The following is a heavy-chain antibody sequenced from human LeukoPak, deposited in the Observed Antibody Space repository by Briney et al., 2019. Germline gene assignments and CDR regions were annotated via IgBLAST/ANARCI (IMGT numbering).Heavy chain of an antibody. J-gene: IGHJ4*02. V-gene: IGHV3-7*05. D-gene: IGHD2-15*01. CDR3: ARDSGHCSGGICYDRFDY. CDR2: IKEDGSDS. Sequence: GGSLRLSCAASGFTFSSYWMTWVRQSPGKGLEWVANIKEDGSDSNYMDSVKGRFTISRDNAKKSLYLQMDSLRAEDTAVYYCARDSGHCSGGICYDRFDYWGQGTLVTVSS. CDR1: GFTFSSYW.